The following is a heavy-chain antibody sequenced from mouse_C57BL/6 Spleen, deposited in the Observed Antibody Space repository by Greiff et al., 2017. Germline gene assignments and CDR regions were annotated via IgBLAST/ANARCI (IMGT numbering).Heavy chain of an antibody. J-gene: IGHJ2*01. CDR3: ERDYYLDY. CDR2: ISYDGSN. V-gene: IGHV3-6*01. Sequence: EVQLQESGPGLVKPSQSLSLTCSVTGYSITSGYYWNWIRQFPGNKLEWMGYISYDGSNNYNPSLKNRISITRDTSKNQFFLKLNSVTTEDTATYYCERDYYLDYWGQGTTLTVSS. CDR1: GYSITSGYY.